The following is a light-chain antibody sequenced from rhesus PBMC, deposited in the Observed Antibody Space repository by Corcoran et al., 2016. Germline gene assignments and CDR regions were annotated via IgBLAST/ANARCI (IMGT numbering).Light chain of an antibody. CDR3: SSYGGTTRYI. Sequence: QTALTQPPSVSGSPGQSVTISCTGTSSDIGGSNYVSWYQQYPGKAPKFIIYDVIKRPSGVSDRFSGSKSGNTASLTISGLQAGDEAAYHCSSYGGTTRYIFGSGTRLTVL. CDR1: SSDIGGSNY. V-gene: IGLV2-23*01. CDR2: DVI. J-gene: IGLJ1*01.